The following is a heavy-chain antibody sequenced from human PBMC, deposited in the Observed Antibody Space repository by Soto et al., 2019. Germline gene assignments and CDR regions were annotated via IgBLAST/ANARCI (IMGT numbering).Heavy chain of an antibody. Sequence: GSLRLSCAASGFNFGEYDMSWVRQGPGKRLERIGEINHSGSTNYNPSLKSRVTISVDTSKNQFSLKLSSVTAADTAVYYCARGDVKSTMIVGPRDAFDIWGQGTMVTVSS. CDR1: GFNFGEYD. J-gene: IGHJ3*02. CDR3: ARGDVKSTMIVGPRDAFDI. D-gene: IGHD3-22*01. CDR2: INHSGST. V-gene: IGHV4-34*01.